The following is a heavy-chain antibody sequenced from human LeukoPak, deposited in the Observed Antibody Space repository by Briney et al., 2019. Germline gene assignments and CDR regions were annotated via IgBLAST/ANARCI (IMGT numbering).Heavy chain of an antibody. CDR3: AGTIAVAGTFYFDY. D-gene: IGHD6-19*01. J-gene: IGHJ4*02. CDR1: GFTFSDYW. V-gene: IGHV3-74*01. Sequence: GGSLRLSCAASGFTFSDYWMHWVRQAPGKGLVWVSRISSDGSRVTYADSVKGRFTISRDNAKNSLYLQMNSLRAEDTAAYYCAGTIAVAGTFYFDYWGQGALVTVSS. CDR2: ISSDGSRV.